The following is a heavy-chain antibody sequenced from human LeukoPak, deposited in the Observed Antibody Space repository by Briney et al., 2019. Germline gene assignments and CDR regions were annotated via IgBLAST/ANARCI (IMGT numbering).Heavy chain of an antibody. CDR2: MIGDGSEI. CDR3: ARVGVGWDFDY. Sequence: GGSLRLSCAASGFTFSNSWMTWVRQAPGKGLEWVASMIGDGSEIHYVDSVKGRFTISRDNAKNSLYLQMNSLRAEDTAVYYCARVGVGWDFDYWGQGTLVTVSS. V-gene: IGHV3-7*01. J-gene: IGHJ4*02. CDR1: GFTFSNSW. D-gene: IGHD2-2*03.